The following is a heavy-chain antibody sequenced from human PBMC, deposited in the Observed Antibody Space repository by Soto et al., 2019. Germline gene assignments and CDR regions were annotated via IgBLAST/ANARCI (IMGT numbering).Heavy chain of an antibody. D-gene: IGHD3-3*01. V-gene: IGHV3-30-3*01. CDR3: ARDKRDLRFLEWSYYFDY. Sequence: QVQLVESGGGVVQPGRSLRLSCAASGFTFSSCAMHWVRQAPGKGLEWVALISYDGSNKYYADSVKGRFTISRDNSKNTLYLQMHSLRAEDTAVYYCARDKRDLRFLEWSYYFDYWGQGTLVTVS. J-gene: IGHJ4*02. CDR2: ISYDGSNK. CDR1: GFTFSSCA.